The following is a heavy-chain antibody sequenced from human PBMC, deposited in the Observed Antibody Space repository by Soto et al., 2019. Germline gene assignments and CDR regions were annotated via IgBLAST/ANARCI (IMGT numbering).Heavy chain of an antibody. CDR2: INHSGST. Sequence: SETLSLTCAVYGGSFSGYYWSWIRQPPGKGLEWIGEINHSGSTNYNPSLKSRVTISVDTSKNQFSLKLSSVTAADTAVYYCARVGYPIAAPTDSWGQGTLVTVSS. CDR3: ARVGYPIAAPTDS. V-gene: IGHV4-34*01. CDR1: GGSFSGYY. D-gene: IGHD6-6*01. J-gene: IGHJ4*02.